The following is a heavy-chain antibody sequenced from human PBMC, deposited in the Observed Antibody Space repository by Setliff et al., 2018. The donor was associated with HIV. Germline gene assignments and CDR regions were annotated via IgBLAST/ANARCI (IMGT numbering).Heavy chain of an antibody. Sequence: GGSLRLSCTASGFTFGDYAMSWVRQAPGKGLEWVGRIRTKANSYTTEYAASVKGRFTISRDDSKNSLYLQMNSLKTEDTAVYYCAVAGRDSEGNYNMDYWGQGTLVTVSS. V-gene: IGHV3-72*01. CDR2: IRTKANSYTT. CDR1: GFTFGDYA. D-gene: IGHD3-22*01. J-gene: IGHJ4*02. CDR3: AVAGRDSEGNYNMDY.